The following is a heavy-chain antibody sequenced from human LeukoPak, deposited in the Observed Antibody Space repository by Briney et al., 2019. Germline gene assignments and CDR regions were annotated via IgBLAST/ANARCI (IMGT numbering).Heavy chain of an antibody. Sequence: GASVKVSCKASGYTFTGYYMHWVRQAPGQGLEWMGWINPNSGVTNYAQKFQGWVTITRDTSISTAYMELSRLRSDDTAVYYCARARGVRGVTSYFDYWGQGTLVTVSS. V-gene: IGHV1-2*04. CDR2: INPNSGVT. CDR1: GYTFTGYY. D-gene: IGHD3-10*01. J-gene: IGHJ4*02. CDR3: ARARGVRGVTSYFDY.